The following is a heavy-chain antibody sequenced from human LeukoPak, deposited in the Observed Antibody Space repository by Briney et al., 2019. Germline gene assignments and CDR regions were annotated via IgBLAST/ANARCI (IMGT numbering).Heavy chain of an antibody. CDR3: ARREYYYDSSGPYYFDY. CDR2: INPSGGST. D-gene: IGHD3-22*01. J-gene: IGHJ4*02. CDR1: GYTFTSYY. Sequence: ASAKVSCKASGYTFTSYYMHWVRQAPGQGLEWMGIINPSGGSTSYAQKFQGRVTMTRDTSTSTVYMELSSLRSEDTAVYYCARREYYYDSSGPYYFDYWGQGTLVTVSS. V-gene: IGHV1-46*01.